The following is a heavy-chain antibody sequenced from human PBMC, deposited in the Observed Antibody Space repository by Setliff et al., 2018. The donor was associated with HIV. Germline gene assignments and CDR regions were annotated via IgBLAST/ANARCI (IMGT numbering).Heavy chain of an antibody. CDR2: IYYSGST. Sequence: PSETLSLTCTVSGGSISSYYWSWIRQPPGKGLEWIGYIYYSGSTNYNPSLKSRVTISVDTSKNQFSLKLSSVTAADTAVYYCARATYYDYVWGSYRPYYMDVWGKGTTGTSP. CDR3: ARATYYDYVWGSYRPYYMDV. V-gene: IGHV4-59*01. D-gene: IGHD3-16*02. J-gene: IGHJ6*03. CDR1: GGSISSYY.